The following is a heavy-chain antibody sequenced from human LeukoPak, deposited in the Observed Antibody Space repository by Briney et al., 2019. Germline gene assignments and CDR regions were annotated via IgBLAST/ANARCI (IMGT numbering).Heavy chain of an antibody. D-gene: IGHD3-22*01. Sequence: GGSLRLSCAASGFTFSSYEMNWVRQAPGKGLEWVSYISSSGSTIYYADSVKGRFTISRDNAKNSLYLQMNSLRAEDTAVHYCARERNYYDSSGYESYWGQGTLVTVSS. CDR3: ARERNYYDSSGYESY. CDR2: ISSSGSTI. V-gene: IGHV3-48*03. CDR1: GFTFSSYE. J-gene: IGHJ4*02.